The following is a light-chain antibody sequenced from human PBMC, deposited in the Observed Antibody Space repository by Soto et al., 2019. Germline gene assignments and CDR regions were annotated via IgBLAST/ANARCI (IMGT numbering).Light chain of an antibody. CDR2: GAS. V-gene: IGKV3-20*01. CDR1: QSVLGTF. J-gene: IGKJ1*01. Sequence: EIVLTQSPGTLSLSPGERATLSCRASQSVLGTFLAWYQQLPGQAPRLLIYGASSRAPGIPDRFSGSGSGTDFTLTISRLEPEDFAVYYCQQYARSSWTFGQGTKVEIK. CDR3: QQYARSSWT.